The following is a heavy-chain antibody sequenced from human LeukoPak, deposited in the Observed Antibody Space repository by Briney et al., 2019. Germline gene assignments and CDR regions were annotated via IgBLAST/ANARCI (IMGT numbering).Heavy chain of an antibody. CDR1: GFTFTIYG. D-gene: IGHD4-17*01. Sequence: GGSLRLSCAASGFTFTIYGMHWVRQAPGKGLEWVAAISNDGNTKYYPDSVKGRFTFSRDNSKNTLYLQMNSLRDGDTAVYYCARDIGGLDGDGLDQWGQGTLVTVSS. J-gene: IGHJ4*02. CDR3: ARDIGGLDGDGLDQ. V-gene: IGHV3-30*19. CDR2: ISNDGNTK.